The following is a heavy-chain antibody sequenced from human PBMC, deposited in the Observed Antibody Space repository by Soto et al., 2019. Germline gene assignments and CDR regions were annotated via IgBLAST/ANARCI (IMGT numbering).Heavy chain of an antibody. D-gene: IGHD3-10*01. J-gene: IGHJ6*03. CDR1: GGSISSYY. CDR2: IYYSGST. V-gene: IGHV4-59*01. CDR3: AREGGDGEFGEFQSMDV. Sequence: SETLSLTCTVSGGSISSYYWSWIRQPPGKGLEWIGYIYYSGSTNYNPSLKSRVTISVDTSKNQFSLKLSSVTAADTAVYYCAREGGDGEFGEFQSMDVRGKGTTATVSS.